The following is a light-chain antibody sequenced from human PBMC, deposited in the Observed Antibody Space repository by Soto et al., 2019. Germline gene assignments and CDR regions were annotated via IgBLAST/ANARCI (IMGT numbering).Light chain of an antibody. CDR1: QDISSW. CDR3: QQANSFPYT. Sequence: GARVTITCRASQDISSWLAWYQQKPGKAPKLLIYAASSLQSGVPPRFSGSGSGTDFTLTISSLQPEDFATYYCQQANSFPYTFGQGTRLEIK. CDR2: AAS. V-gene: IGKV1D-12*01. J-gene: IGKJ5*01.